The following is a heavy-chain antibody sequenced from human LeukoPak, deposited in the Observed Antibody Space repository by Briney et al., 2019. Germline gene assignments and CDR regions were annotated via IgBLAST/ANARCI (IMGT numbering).Heavy chain of an antibody. J-gene: IGHJ3*02. V-gene: IGHV3-21*01. Sequence: PGGSLRLSCAASGFTFSSFSMNWVRQAPGKGLEWVSSISSSGSYKYYADSVKGRFTISRDNAKNSLYLQMNSLRAEDTAVYYCAREVEMATNGYAFDIWGQGTMVTVSS. CDR1: GFTFSSFS. CDR3: AREVEMATNGYAFDI. D-gene: IGHD5-24*01. CDR2: ISSSGSYK.